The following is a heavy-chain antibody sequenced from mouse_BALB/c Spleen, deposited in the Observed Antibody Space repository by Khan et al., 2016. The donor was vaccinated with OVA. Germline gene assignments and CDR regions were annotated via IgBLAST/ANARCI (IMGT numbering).Heavy chain of an antibody. J-gene: IGHJ3*01. V-gene: IGHV3-2*02. CDR3: AGWLDY. Sequence: EVQLVESGPGLVKPSQSLSLTCTVTGYSITSDYAWNWIRQFPGNKLEWMGYINYSGGTSYLPSLKSRISITRDTSKNQFFLQLNSVTTEDSATYYCAGWLDYWGQGTRVTVS. CDR2: INYSGGT. CDR1: GYSITSDYA.